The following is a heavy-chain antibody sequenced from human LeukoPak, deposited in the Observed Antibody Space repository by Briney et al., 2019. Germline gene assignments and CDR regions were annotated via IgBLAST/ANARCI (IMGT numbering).Heavy chain of an antibody. CDR2: ITGSGGGT. CDR3: AKGGSGWYGDY. D-gene: IGHD6-19*01. V-gene: IGHV3-23*01. Sequence: PGGSLRLSCAASGFTFSSYAMNWLRQAPGKGLEWVSGITGSGGGTYYADSVKGRFTISRDNSKNTLYLQMNSLRAEDTAVYYCAKGGSGWYGDYWGQGTLVTVSS. J-gene: IGHJ4*02. CDR1: GFTFSSYA.